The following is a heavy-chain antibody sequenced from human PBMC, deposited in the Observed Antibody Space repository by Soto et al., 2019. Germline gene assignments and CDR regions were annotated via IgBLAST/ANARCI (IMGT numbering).Heavy chain of an antibody. J-gene: IGHJ3*02. CDR3: ARVAAAGPRIGAFDI. D-gene: IGHD6-13*01. CDR1: GFTFTSSA. CDR2: IVVGSGNT. V-gene: IGHV1-58*02. Sequence: ASVKVSCKASGFTFTSSAMQWVRQARGQRLEWIGWIVVGSGNTNYAQKFQERVTITRDMSTSTAYMELSSLRSEDTAVYYCARVAAAGPRIGAFDIWGQGTMVTVSS.